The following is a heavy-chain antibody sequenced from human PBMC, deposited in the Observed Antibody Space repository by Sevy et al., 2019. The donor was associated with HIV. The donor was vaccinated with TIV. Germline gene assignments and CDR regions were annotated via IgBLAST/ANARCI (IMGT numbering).Heavy chain of an antibody. V-gene: IGHV4-30-4*01. D-gene: IGHD2-21*02. CDR1: GGSFSSGDYY. Sequence: SETLSLTCTVSGGSFSSGDYYWSWIRQPPGKGLEWIGYIYYSGRTYYNPSLKSRVSISVDTSKKQFSQKLSSVTDAHTAVYYCARAYCGGDCWTGRLGLEGFDSWGQGTLVTVSS. CDR2: IYYSGRT. J-gene: IGHJ4*02. CDR3: ARAYCGGDCWTGRLGLEGFDS.